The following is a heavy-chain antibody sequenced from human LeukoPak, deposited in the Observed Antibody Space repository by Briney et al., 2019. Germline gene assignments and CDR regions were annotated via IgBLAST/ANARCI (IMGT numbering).Heavy chain of an antibody. D-gene: IGHD2-2*01. CDR2: IYHSGST. CDR3: AREIVVVPAASDAFDI. J-gene: IGHJ3*02. V-gene: IGHV4-4*02. CDR1: GGSISSSNW. Sequence: SETLSFTCAVSGGSISSSNWWSWVRQPPGKGLEWIGEIYHSGSTNYNPSLKSRVTISVDKSKNQFSLKLSSVTAADTAVYYCAREIVVVPAASDAFDIWGQGTMVTVSS.